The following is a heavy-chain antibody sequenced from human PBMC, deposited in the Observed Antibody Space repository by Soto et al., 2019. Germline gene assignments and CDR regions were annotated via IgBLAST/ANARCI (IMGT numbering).Heavy chain of an antibody. D-gene: IGHD2-8*02. J-gene: IGHJ5*02. CDR2: INTGYI. CDR1: GFNLTLYY. Sequence: EVQLVESGGGLVKPGGSLRLSCAASGFNLTLYYMNWVRQSPGKGLEWVASINTGYIYYADSVKGRFTISRDSAKNSLFLQMNYLGADDTAKYYCARVTQPLGSCTGGDCFRGGWFDPCGRGALVTVSS. CDR3: ARVTQPLGSCTGGDCFRGGWFDP. V-gene: IGHV3-21*02.